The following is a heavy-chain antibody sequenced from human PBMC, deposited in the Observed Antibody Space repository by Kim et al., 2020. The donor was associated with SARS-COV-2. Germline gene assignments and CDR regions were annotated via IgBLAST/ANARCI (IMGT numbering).Heavy chain of an antibody. D-gene: IGHD2-2*01. CDR3: VGSFPAAILDY. Sequence: ASYARKFQGRVTITADESTSTAYMEPSSLRSEDTAVYYCVGSFPAAILDYWGQGTLVTVSS. J-gene: IGHJ4*02. V-gene: IGHV1-69*01. CDR2: A.